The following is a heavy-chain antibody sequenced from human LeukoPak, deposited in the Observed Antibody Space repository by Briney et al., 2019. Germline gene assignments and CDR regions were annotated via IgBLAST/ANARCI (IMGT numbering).Heavy chain of an antibody. CDR3: ARVSSSWGFDY. Sequence: ASVKVSCKASGYTFTSYYMHWVRQAPGQGLEWMGIINPSGGSTSYAQKFQGRVTMTRDTSTSTVYMEPSSLRSEDTAVYYCARVSSSWGFDYWGQGTLVTVSS. CDR2: INPSGGST. D-gene: IGHD6-13*01. V-gene: IGHV1-46*01. CDR1: GYTFTSYY. J-gene: IGHJ4*02.